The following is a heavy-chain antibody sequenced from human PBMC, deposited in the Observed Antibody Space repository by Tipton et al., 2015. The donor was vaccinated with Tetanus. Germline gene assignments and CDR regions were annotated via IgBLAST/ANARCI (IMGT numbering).Heavy chain of an antibody. CDR3: GRGTDAYKSGNY. CDR2: IHPSGLT. V-gene: IGHV4-34*01. Sequence: LSLTCAVYGGSFSGYYWSWIRLPPGKGLEWIGEIHPSGLTDYNPSLKSRVLISVDTSKNQFSMKLSSLTAADSALYFCGRGTDAYKSGNYWGQGALVTVSA. CDR1: GGSFSGYY. D-gene: IGHD5-24*01. J-gene: IGHJ4*01.